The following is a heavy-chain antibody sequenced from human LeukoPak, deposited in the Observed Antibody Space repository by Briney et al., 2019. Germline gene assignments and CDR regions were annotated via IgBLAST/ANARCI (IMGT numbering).Heavy chain of an antibody. V-gene: IGHV5-51*01. D-gene: IGHD5-18*01. CDR3: ARQTAMGRSGDY. Sequence: GESLKISCKVSGYSFTSYCTGWVRLMPGKGLEWMGIIDPSDSETRYTPSFQGQVTISVDKSLTTADLQWNSLKASDTAMYYCARQTAMGRSGDYWGQGTLVTVSS. J-gene: IGHJ4*02. CDR2: IDPSDSET. CDR1: GYSFTSYC.